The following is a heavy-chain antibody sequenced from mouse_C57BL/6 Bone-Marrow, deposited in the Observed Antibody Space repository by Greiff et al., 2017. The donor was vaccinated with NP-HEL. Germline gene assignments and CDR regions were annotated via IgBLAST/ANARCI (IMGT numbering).Heavy chain of an antibody. CDR2: IYPRSGNT. CDR1: GYTFTSYG. V-gene: IGHV1-81*01. J-gene: IGHJ3*01. CDR3: ARKYYGIDY. Sequence: QVQLQQSGAELARPGASVKLSCTASGYTFTSYGISWVKQRTGQGLEWIGEIYPRSGNTYYNEKFKGKATLTADKSSSTAYMELRSLTSEDSAVYFCARKYYGIDYWGQGTLVTVSA. D-gene: IGHD1-1*01.